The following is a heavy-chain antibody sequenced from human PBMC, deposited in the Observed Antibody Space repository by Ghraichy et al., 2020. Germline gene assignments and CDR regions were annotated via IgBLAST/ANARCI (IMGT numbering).Heavy chain of an antibody. CDR2: ISGSGGST. CDR1: GFTFSSYG. CDR3: AKAITMIVVVQDGMDV. J-gene: IGHJ6*02. Sequence: GESLNISCAASGFTFSSYGMSWVRQAPGKGLEWVSAISGSGGSTYYADSVKGRFTISRDNSKNTLYLQMNSLRAEDTAVYYCAKAITMIVVVQDGMDVWGQGTTVTVSS. V-gene: IGHV3-23*01. D-gene: IGHD3-22*01.